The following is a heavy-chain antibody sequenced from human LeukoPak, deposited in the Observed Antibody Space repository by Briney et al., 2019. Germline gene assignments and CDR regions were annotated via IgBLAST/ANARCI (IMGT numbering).Heavy chain of an antibody. D-gene: IGHD5/OR15-5a*01. CDR3: ARDVTVSVFDY. CDR1: GYNFLNYG. CDR2: TTATNGAT. J-gene: IGHJ4*02. V-gene: IGHV1-18*04. Sequence: ASVKVSCKASGYNFLNYGISWVRQAPGQGLEWMGWTTATNGATDYAQKFQGRVTLTTDTSTSTAYMELRSLRSDDTAVYYCARDVTVSVFDYWGQGTLVTVSS.